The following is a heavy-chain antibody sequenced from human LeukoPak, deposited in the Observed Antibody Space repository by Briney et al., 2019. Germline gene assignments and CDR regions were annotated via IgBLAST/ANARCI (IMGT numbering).Heavy chain of an antibody. CDR2: ISYDGSNK. Sequence: GGSLRLSCAASGFTFSSYAMHWVRQAPGKGLEWVAVISYDGSNKYYADSVKGRFTISRDNSKNTLYLQMNSLRAEDTAVYYCATIIAAASPWGQGTLVTVSS. V-gene: IGHV3-30-3*01. CDR3: ATIIAAASP. D-gene: IGHD6-13*01. CDR1: GFTFSSYA. J-gene: IGHJ5*02.